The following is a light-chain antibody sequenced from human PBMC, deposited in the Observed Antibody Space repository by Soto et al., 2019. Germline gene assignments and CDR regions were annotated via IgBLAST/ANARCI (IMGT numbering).Light chain of an antibody. V-gene: IGKV3-20*01. CDR1: QSVRSGY. Sequence: EIVLTQSPGTLSLSPGERVTLSCRASQSVRSGYLAWYQHKPGQAPRLLIYAASSRATGIPDRFSGSGSGTEFTLTISSLEPEDFAVYYCQQYGNSPPHTFGQGTKLEIK. J-gene: IGKJ2*01. CDR2: AAS. CDR3: QQYGNSPPHT.